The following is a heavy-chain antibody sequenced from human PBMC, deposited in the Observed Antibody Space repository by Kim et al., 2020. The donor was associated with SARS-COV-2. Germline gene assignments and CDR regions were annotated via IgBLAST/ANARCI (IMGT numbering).Heavy chain of an antibody. CDR3: TADRGRSRFRSGYDYFGY. Sequence: KCRFTISRDDSKNTLYLQMNGLKTEDTAVYYCTADRGRSRFRSGYDYFGYWGQGTLVTVSS. D-gene: IGHD5-12*01. V-gene: IGHV3-15*01. J-gene: IGHJ4*02.